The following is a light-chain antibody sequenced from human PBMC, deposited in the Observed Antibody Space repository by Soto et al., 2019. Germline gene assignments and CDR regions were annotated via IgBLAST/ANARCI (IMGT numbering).Light chain of an antibody. CDR2: GAT. J-gene: IGKJ1*01. CDR1: QSVSSN. CDR3: QHYNNWPLT. Sequence: EIVMTQSPATLSVSPGERATLSCRVSQSVSSNLAWYQKKPGQAPRLLIYGATTRATGIPARFSGSGSGTEFTLTVSSLQSEDFAVYYCQHYNNWPLTFGQGTKVDIK. V-gene: IGKV3-15*01.